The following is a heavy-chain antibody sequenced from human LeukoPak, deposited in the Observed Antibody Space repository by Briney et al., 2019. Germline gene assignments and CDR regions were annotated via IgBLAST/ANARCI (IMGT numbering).Heavy chain of an antibody. V-gene: IGHV4-38-2*01. D-gene: IGHD4-11*01. CDR1: GYSISRGYY. CDR3: AGRYSNYFFDY. J-gene: IGHJ4*02. CDR2: IYHSGST. Sequence: SEPLSLTCAVSGYSISRGYYRDWLRQTPGKGVDWIRNIYHSGSTYYNASFKSRVTISVDTSKNQCSLKLSSVSAADTAVYYCAGRYSNYFFDYCGEGTLVTVSS.